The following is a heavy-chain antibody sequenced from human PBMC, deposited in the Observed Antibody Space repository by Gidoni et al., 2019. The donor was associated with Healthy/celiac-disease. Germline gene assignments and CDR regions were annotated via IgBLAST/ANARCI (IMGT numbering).Heavy chain of an antibody. D-gene: IGHD3-22*01. Sequence: QVTLKESGPVLVKPTETLPLTCTVSGFSLSNARMGVSWIRQPPGKALEWLAHIFSNDEKSYSTSLKSRITISKDTSKSQVVLTMTNMDPVDTATYYCARIGGGRKYYDSSGYYYFDYWGQGTLVTVSS. V-gene: IGHV2-26*01. CDR3: ARIGGGRKYYDSSGYYYFDY. CDR1: GFSLSNARMG. J-gene: IGHJ4*02. CDR2: IFSNDEK.